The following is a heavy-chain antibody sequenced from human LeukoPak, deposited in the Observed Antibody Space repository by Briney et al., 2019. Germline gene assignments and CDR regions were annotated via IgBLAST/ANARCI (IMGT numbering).Heavy chain of an antibody. V-gene: IGHV3-48*04. J-gene: IGHJ6*02. CDR3: ARGGAMVTYVMDV. Sequence: SGRSLRLSCAASGFTFSSYSMNWVRQAPGKGLEWVSYISSSSSTIYYADSVKGRFTISRDNAKNSLYLQMNSLRAEDTAVYYCARGGAMVTYVMDVWGQGTTVTVSS. CDR1: GFTFSSYS. CDR2: ISSSSSTI. D-gene: IGHD5-18*01.